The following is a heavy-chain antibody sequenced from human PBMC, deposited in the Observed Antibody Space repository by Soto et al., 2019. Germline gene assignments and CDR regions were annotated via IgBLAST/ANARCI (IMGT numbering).Heavy chain of an antibody. CDR2: IRSKAYGGTT. CDR3: AKVRADYYDGSGPNY. V-gene: IGHV3-49*03. D-gene: IGHD3-22*01. J-gene: IGHJ4*02. Sequence: GGSLRLSCTASGFTFGDYAMNWFRQAPGKGLEWVGFIRSKAYGGTTEYAASVKGRFTISRDDSKSIAYLQMNSLKTEDTAVYYCAKVRADYYDGSGPNYWGQGTLVTVS. CDR1: GFTFGDYA.